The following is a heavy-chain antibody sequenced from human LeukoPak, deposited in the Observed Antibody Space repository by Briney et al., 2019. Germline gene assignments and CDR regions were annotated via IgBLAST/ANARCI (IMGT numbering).Heavy chain of an antibody. D-gene: IGHD3-22*01. CDR3: ATVPLYYYDSSGYTYNWFDP. CDR2: FDPEDGET. V-gene: IGHV1-24*01. CDR1: GYTLTELS. J-gene: IGHJ5*02. Sequence: ASVKVSCKVSGYTLTELSMHWVRQAPGKGLEWMGGFDPEDGETIYAQKFQGRVTMTEDTSTDTAYMELSSLRSEDTAVYYCATVPLYYYDSSGYTYNWFDPWGQGTLVTVSS.